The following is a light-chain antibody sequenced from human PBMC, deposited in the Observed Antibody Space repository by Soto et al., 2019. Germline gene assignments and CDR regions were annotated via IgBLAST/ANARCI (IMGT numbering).Light chain of an antibody. J-gene: IGKJ1*01. CDR2: AAS. CDR3: LQDYNYPPT. V-gene: IGKV1-6*01. Sequence: ATQMTQSPSSLSASVGDRVTITCRASQDIGNDLGWYQQKPGKAPNLLIYAASSLQSGVPSRFSGSGSGTDFTLTISSLQPEDCAPYYCLQDYNYPPTFGPGTRVEIK. CDR1: QDIGND.